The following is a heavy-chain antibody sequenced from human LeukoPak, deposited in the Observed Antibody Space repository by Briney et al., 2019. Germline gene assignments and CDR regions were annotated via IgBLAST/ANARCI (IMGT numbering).Heavy chain of an antibody. CDR1: GFTFSNYA. Sequence: PGGSLRLSCAASGFTFSNYAMHWVRQAPGKGLEWVALMSYDGSHQYYADSVKGRFTISRDNSNNTVFLQMNSPRTEDTAVYCARQRVGYFGSWGQGTLVTVSS. V-gene: IGHV3-30*01. D-gene: IGHD2-15*01. CDR2: MSYDGSHQ. CDR3: ARQRVGYFGS. J-gene: IGHJ4*02.